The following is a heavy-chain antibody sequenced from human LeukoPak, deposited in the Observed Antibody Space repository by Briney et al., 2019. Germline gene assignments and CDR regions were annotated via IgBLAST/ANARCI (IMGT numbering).Heavy chain of an antibody. J-gene: IGHJ4*02. D-gene: IGHD3-22*01. V-gene: IGHV4-59*12. Sequence: SETLSLTCTVSGGSISSYYWSWIRQPPGKGLEWIGYIYYSGSTNYNPSLKSRVTISVDTSKNQFSLKLSSVTAADTAVYYCARGGPHYDSSGYYFSFDYWGQGTLVTVSS. CDR1: GGSISSYY. CDR2: IYYSGST. CDR3: ARGGPHYDSSGYYFSFDY.